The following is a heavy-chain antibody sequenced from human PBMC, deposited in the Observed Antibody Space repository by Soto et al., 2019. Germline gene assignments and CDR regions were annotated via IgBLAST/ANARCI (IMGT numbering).Heavy chain of an antibody. CDR3: ARERGYCSGGSCSIFDY. CDR2: IYYSGST. V-gene: IGHV4-31*03. J-gene: IGHJ4*02. CDR1: GGSISSGGYY. D-gene: IGHD2-15*01. Sequence: SETLSLTCTVSGGSISSGGYYWSWIRQHPGKGLEWIGYIYYSGSTYYNPSLKSRVTISVDTSKNQFSLKLSSVTAADTAVYYCARERGYCSGGSCSIFDYWGQGTLVTVSS.